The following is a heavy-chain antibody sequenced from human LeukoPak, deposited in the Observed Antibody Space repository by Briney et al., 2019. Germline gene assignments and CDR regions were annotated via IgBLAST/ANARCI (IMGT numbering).Heavy chain of an antibody. J-gene: IGHJ4*02. CDR3: ARAADYYDSSGDFDY. Sequence: GGSLRLFCAASGFTFSSYWMSWVRQAPGKGLEWVANIKQDGSEKYYVDSVKGRFTISRDNAKNSLYLQMNSLRAEDTAVYYCARAADYYDSSGDFDYWGQGTLVTVSS. V-gene: IGHV3-7*01. CDR1: GFTFSSYW. D-gene: IGHD3-22*01. CDR2: IKQDGSEK.